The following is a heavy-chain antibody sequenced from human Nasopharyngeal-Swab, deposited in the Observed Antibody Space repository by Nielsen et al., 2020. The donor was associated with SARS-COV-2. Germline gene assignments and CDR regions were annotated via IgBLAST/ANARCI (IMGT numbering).Heavy chain of an antibody. D-gene: IGHD5-12*01. V-gene: IGHV1-18*01. Sequence: WVRQAPGQGLEWMGWISAYNGNTNYAQKLQGRVTMTTDTSTSTAYMELRSLRSDDTAVYYCARDRGYSGYDSSPYYYYGIDVWGQGTTVTVSS. CDR3: ARDRGYSGYDSSPYYYYGIDV. CDR2: ISAYNGNT. J-gene: IGHJ6*02.